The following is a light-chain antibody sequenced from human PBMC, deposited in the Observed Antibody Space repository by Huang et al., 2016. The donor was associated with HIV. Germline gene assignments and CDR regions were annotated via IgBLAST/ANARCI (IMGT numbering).Light chain of an antibody. V-gene: IGKV3-11*01. Sequence: EIVLTQSPATLSLSPGERATLSCRASQSVSSYLAWYQQKPGQAPRLLIYDASNRATGIPARFSGGGSGTDFTLTIGSLEPEDFAVYYCQQRSNWPPTFGGGTKVEIK. CDR1: QSVSSY. J-gene: IGKJ4*01. CDR3: QQRSNWPPT. CDR2: DAS.